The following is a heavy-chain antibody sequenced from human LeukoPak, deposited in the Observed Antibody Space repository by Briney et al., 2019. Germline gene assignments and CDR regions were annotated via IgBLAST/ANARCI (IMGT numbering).Heavy chain of an antibody. CDR2: INPNSGGT. CDR1: GYTFTGYY. V-gene: IGHV1-2*02. CDR3: ARDYYGSGSANFDY. Sequence: GASVTVSCKASGYTFTGYYMHWVRQAPGQGLEWMGWINPNSGGTNYAQKFQGRVTMTRDTSISTAYMELSRLRSDDTAVYYCARDYYGSGSANFDYWGQGTLVTVSS. J-gene: IGHJ4*02. D-gene: IGHD3-10*01.